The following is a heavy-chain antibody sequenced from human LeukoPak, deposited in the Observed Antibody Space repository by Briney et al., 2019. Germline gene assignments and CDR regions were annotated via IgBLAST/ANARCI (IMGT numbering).Heavy chain of an antibody. V-gene: IGHV3-30-3*01. CDR3: AREYSSPPYYYYGMDV. Sequence: GSLRLSCAASGFTFSSYAMHWVRQAPGKGLEWVAVISYDGSNKYYADSVKGRFTISRDNSKNTLYLQMNSLRAEDTAVYYCAREYSSPPYYYYGMDVWGQGTTVTVSS. CDR1: GFTFSSYA. D-gene: IGHD6-13*01. CDR2: ISYDGSNK. J-gene: IGHJ6*02.